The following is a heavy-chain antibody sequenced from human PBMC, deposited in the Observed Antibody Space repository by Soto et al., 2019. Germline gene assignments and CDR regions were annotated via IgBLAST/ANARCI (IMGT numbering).Heavy chain of an antibody. CDR3: ARRVVNIGTAVYLDS. CDR2: INPNGGST. CDR1: GYTFTNYY. D-gene: IGHD2-2*02. Sequence: QVQLVQSGAEVKKPGASVKVSCEASGYTFTNYYIHWVRQAPGQGLEWMGIINPNGGSTDYAQKFQSIITMTRDTSPTRVYMDLSSLKSEDTAMYYCARRVVNIGTAVYLDSWGQGTLVTVSS. J-gene: IGHJ4*02. V-gene: IGHV1-46*01.